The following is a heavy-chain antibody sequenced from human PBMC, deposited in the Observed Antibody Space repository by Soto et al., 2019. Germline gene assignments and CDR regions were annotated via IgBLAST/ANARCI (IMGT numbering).Heavy chain of an antibody. CDR2: INEDGDEQ. CDR3: AKIAIIRSGYRPGYFQH. CDR1: GFTLNNYC. D-gene: IGHD3-3*01. V-gene: IGHV3-7*01. J-gene: IGHJ1*01. Sequence: EVQLVESGGRLVQPGGSLRLSCAVSGFTLNNYCMSWVRQTPGKGLEWVANINEDGDEQYYVDSVRGRFTISRDNAKNSLYLQMNSLRDEDTAVYYCAKIAIIRSGYRPGYFQHWGRGTLVTVSS.